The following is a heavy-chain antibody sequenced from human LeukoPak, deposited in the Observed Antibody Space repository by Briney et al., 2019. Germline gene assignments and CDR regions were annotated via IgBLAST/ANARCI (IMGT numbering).Heavy chain of an antibody. D-gene: IGHD2-2*01. V-gene: IGHV3-33*01. J-gene: IGHJ6*04. Sequence: GGSLRLSCAASGFTFSSYGMHWVRQAPGKGLEWVAVIWYDGSNKYYADSAKGRFTISRDNSKNTLYLQMNSLRAEDTAVYYCAREPVPDLGYCSSTSCLYGMDVWGKGTTVTVSS. CDR3: AREPVPDLGYCSSTSCLYGMDV. CDR2: IWYDGSNK. CDR1: GFTFSSYG.